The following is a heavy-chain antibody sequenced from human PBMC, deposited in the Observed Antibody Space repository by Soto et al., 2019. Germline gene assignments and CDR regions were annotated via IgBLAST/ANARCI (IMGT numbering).Heavy chain of an antibody. CDR2: ISYDGSNK. Sequence: GAPRLPLAASGVTIRDLGIHRVRQGPGKGLEWVAVISYDGSNKYYADSVKGRFTISRDNSKNTLYLQMNSLRAEDTAVYYCAKGIAAAGTAFDYWGQGTLVTVSS. D-gene: IGHD6-13*01. CDR1: GVTIRDLG. J-gene: IGHJ4*02. V-gene: IGHV3-30*18. CDR3: AKGIAAAGTAFDY.